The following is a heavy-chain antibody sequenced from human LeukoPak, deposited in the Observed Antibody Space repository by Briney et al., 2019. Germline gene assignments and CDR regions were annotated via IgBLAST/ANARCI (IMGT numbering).Heavy chain of an antibody. CDR2: ISSSSSTI. Sequence: GGSLRLSCAASGFTFSRYRMNWVRQAPGKGLEWVSYISSSSSTIYYADSVKGRFTISRDNSKNTLYLQMNSLRAEDTAVYYCARDYYGSGSYYRHYYGMDVWGQGTTVTVSS. CDR1: GFTFSRYR. CDR3: ARDYYGSGSYYRHYYGMDV. V-gene: IGHV3-48*01. J-gene: IGHJ6*02. D-gene: IGHD3-10*01.